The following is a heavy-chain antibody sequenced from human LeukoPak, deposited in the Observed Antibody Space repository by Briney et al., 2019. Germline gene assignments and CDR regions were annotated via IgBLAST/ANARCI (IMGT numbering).Heavy chain of an antibody. D-gene: IGHD3-16*02. CDR1: GGSISSGDYY. CDR3: ARVARGNYDYVWGSYRADAFDI. J-gene: IGHJ3*02. Sequence: SQTLSLTCTVYGGSISSGDYYWSWIRQHPGKGLEWIGYIYYSGSTYYNPSLKSRVTISVDTSKNQFSLKLSSVTAADTAVYYCARVARGNYDYVWGSYRADAFDIWGQGTMLTVSS. CDR2: IYYSGST. V-gene: IGHV4-31*03.